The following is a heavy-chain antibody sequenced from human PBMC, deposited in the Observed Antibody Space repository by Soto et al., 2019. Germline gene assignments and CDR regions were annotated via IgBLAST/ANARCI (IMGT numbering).Heavy chain of an antibody. V-gene: IGHV3-74*01. CDR3: ATAGSYRFDH. Sequence: GVLRLSCATSGFTFINYWIHWVRQAPGEGLVWVSRINPDATTINYADSVKGRFTVSRDNAKNTLYLQMNSLRAEDTAVYYCATAGSYRFDHWGQGTLVTVSS. D-gene: IGHD3-10*01. CDR1: GFTFINYW. J-gene: IGHJ4*02. CDR2: INPDATTI.